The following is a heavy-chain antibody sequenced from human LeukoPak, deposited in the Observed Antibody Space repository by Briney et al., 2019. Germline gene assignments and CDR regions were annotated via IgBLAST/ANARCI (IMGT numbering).Heavy chain of an antibody. Sequence: KSSETLSLTCTVSGGSISSHYWSWIRQPPGKGLEWSGYIYYSGSTNYNPSLKSRVTISVDTSKNQFSLKLSSVTAADTAVYYCARTSTYYDFWSGYYTGYYYYYYYMDVWGKGTTVTVSS. CDR1: GGSISSHY. D-gene: IGHD3-3*01. CDR3: ARTSTYYDFWSGYYTGYYYYYYYMDV. V-gene: IGHV4-59*11. CDR2: IYYSGST. J-gene: IGHJ6*03.